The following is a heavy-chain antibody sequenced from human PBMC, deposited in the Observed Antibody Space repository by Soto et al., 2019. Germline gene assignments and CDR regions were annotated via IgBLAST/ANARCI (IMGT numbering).Heavy chain of an antibody. CDR3: AKENGDYGGPFDY. CDR1: GFTFDDYA. J-gene: IGHJ4*02. CDR2: ISWNSGSI. Sequence: GGSLRLSCAASGFTFDDYAMHWVRQAPGKGLEWVSGISWNSGSIGYADSVKGRFTISRDNAKNSLYLQMNSLRAEDTALYYCAKENGDYGGPFDYWGQGTLVTVSS. V-gene: IGHV3-9*01. D-gene: IGHD4-17*01.